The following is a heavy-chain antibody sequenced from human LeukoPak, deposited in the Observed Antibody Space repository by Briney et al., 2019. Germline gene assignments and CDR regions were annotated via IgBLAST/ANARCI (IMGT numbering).Heavy chain of an antibody. CDR1: GFTFSNYA. CDR3: AKDRAEATRRSLDY. J-gene: IGHJ4*02. V-gene: IGHV3-30*04. Sequence: GGSLRLSCAASGFTFSNYAMHWVREAPGKGLEWVSVISYEGSKKYYADSVKGRFTISRDNSKNTVHLQMNSLSTEDTAVYYCAKDRAEATRRSLDYWGQGTLVTVSS. D-gene: IGHD1-26*01. CDR2: ISYEGSKK.